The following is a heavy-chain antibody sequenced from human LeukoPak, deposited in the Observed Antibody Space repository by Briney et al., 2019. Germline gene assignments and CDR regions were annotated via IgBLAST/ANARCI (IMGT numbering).Heavy chain of an antibody. V-gene: IGHV3-30*03. CDR1: GFTFSSYA. D-gene: IGHD4-23*01. Sequence: PGRSLRLSCAASGFTFSSYAMHWVRQAPGRGLEWVAVISYDGSDKSYADSVKGRFTISRDNARNSLYLQMDSLRAEDTALYYCARDGDTVLTRGYYYYMDVWGKGTTVTVSS. CDR2: ISYDGSDK. CDR3: ARDGDTVLTRGYYYYMDV. J-gene: IGHJ6*03.